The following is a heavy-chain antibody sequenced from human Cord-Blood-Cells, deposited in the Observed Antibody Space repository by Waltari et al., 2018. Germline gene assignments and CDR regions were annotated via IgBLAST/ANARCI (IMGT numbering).Heavy chain of an antibody. V-gene: IGHV3-30*18. J-gene: IGHJ4*02. D-gene: IGHD2-15*01. CDR1: GFTFSSYV. Sequence: QVQLVESGGGVVPPGGSLRLSCAASGFTFSSYVLPLVRLAPGKGLEWVAVISYDGSNKYYADSVKGRFTISRDNSKNTLYLQMNSLRAEDTAVYYCAKSLGVVVVAADYWGQGTLVTVSS. CDR2: ISYDGSNK. CDR3: AKSLGVVVVAADY.